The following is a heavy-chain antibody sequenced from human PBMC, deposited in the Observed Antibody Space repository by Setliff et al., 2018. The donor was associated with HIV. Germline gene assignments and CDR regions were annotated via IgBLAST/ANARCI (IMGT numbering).Heavy chain of an antibody. D-gene: IGHD6-19*01. V-gene: IGHV3-66*02. CDR3: AREGQWLDGFDY. Sequence: PGGSLRLSCAASGFTVSSNYMSWVRQAPGKGLEWVSVIYSGGSTYYADSVKGRFTISRDNSKNTLYLQMNSLRTEDTAVYYCAREGQWLDGFDYRGQGTLVTVSS. CDR2: IYSGGST. CDR1: GFTVSSNY. J-gene: IGHJ4*02.